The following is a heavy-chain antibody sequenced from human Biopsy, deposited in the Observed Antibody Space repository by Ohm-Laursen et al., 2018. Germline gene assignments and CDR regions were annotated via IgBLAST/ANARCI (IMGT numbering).Heavy chain of an antibody. J-gene: IGHJ3*02. CDR1: GGPIDSYY. V-gene: IGHV4-59*12. CDR2: IYFTGRT. CDR3: ARVEAGTYDALDI. D-gene: IGHD1-26*01. Sequence: SDTLSLTCTVSGGPIDSYYWSWIRQPPGKALEWIGYIYFTGRTSYNPSLKSRVTMSVNTSKKQFSLRLGSVTAADTAVYYCARVEAGTYDALDIWGQGTMVVVSS.